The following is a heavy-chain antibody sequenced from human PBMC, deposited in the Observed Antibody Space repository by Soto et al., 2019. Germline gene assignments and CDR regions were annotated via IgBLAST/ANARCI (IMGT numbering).Heavy chain of an antibody. J-gene: IGHJ4*02. CDR2: IYHSGST. D-gene: IGHD6-19*01. CDR3: ARDPPDFLSAFDY. V-gene: IGHV4-4*02. Sequence: SETLSLTCAVSGGSISSSNWWSWVRQPPGKGLEWIGEIYHSGSTNYNPSLKSRVTISVDKSKNQVSLQLNSVTPADTAVYYCARDPPDFLSAFDYWGRGTLVTVSS. CDR1: GGSISSSNW.